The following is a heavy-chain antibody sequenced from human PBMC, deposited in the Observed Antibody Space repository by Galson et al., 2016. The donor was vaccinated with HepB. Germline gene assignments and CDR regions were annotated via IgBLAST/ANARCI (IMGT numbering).Heavy chain of an antibody. V-gene: IGHV3-64D*06. CDR2: ITIYGGRT. D-gene: IGHD3-3*01. Sequence: SLRLSCAASGFTFSSSGMHWVRQAPGKGLEFVSAITIYGGRTHYADSVKGRFTISRDDSKNTLNLQMSRLRTEDTAVYYCVRGRVNDFWSGYTERATHYFDSWGQGNLVTVSS. CDR3: VRGRVNDFWSGYTERATHYFDS. CDR1: GFTFSSSG. J-gene: IGHJ4*02.